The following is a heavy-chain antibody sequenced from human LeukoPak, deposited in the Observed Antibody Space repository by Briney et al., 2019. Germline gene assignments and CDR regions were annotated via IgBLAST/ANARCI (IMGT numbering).Heavy chain of an antibody. CDR2: IYYSGST. CDR1: GGCSSSVY. V-gene: IGHV4-59*01. Sequence: LVTLWFTCNGSGGCSSSVYWCWIRQPPRKRLEWIGYIYYSGSTNYNPSLKSRVTISVDTSKNQFSLKLSSVTAADTAGYYCARDRGYSTFDYWGQGTLVTVSS. CDR3: ARDRGYSTFDY. D-gene: IGHD4-23*01. J-gene: IGHJ4*02.